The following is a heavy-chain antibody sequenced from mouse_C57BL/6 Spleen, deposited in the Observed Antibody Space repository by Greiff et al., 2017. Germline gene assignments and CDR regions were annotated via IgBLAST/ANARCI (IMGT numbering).Heavy chain of an antibody. D-gene: IGHD1-1*01. CDR2: IDPEDGDT. V-gene: IGHV14-2*01. CDR3: ARPFSSTTVVADYFDY. Sequence: VQLQQSGAELVKPGASVKLSCTASGFNIKDYYMHWVKQRTEQGLEWIGRIDPEDGDTKYAPKFQGKATITADTSSNTAYLQLSRLTSEDTAVYYCARPFSSTTVVADYFDYWGQGTTLTVSA. CDR1: GFNIKDYY. J-gene: IGHJ2*01.